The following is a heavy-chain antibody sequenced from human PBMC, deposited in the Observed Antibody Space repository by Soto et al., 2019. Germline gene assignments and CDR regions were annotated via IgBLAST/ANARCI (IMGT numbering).Heavy chain of an antibody. D-gene: IGHD6-13*01. CDR1: GGSISSSSYY. CDR3: ARHLPATSSSYDY. Sequence: QLHLQESGPGLVKPSETLSLTCTVSGGSISSSSYYWGWIRQPPGKGLEWIGSIYNSGSTFYNPSLKSSVTISVDTSKNQFSLTLSSVTAADTAVYFCARHLPATSSSYDYWGQGTLVTVSS. CDR2: IYNSGST. V-gene: IGHV4-39*01. J-gene: IGHJ4*02.